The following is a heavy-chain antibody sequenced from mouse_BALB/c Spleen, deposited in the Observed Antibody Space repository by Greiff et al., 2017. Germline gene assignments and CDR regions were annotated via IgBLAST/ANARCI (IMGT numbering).Heavy chain of an antibody. CDR1: GYSITSDYA. CDR3: ARFPLYRAGFAY. CDR2: ISYSGST. J-gene: IGHJ3*01. Sequence: VKLQESGPGLVKPSQSLSLTCTVTGYSITSDYAWNWIRQFPGNKLEWMGYISYSGSTSYNPSLKSRISITRDTSKNQFFLQLNSVTTEDTATYYCARFPLYRAGFAYWGQGTLVTVSA. V-gene: IGHV3-2*02. D-gene: IGHD2-14*01.